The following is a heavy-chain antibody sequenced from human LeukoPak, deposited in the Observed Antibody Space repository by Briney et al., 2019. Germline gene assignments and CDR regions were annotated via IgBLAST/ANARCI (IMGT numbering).Heavy chain of an antibody. CDR2: ISYDGSNE. D-gene: IGHD4/OR15-4a*01. Sequence: GGSLRLSCAASGFTFSSYVMHWVRQAPGKGLEWVAIISYDGSNEYYADSVKGRFTISRDNAKNSLFLQMHSLRAEDTAVYYCATDDYGAFDYWGQGTLVTVPS. V-gene: IGHV3-30*04. J-gene: IGHJ4*02. CDR1: GFTFSSYV. CDR3: ATDDYGAFDY.